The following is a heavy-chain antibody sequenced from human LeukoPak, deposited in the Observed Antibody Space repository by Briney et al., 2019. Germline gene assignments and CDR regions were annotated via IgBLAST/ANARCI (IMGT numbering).Heavy chain of an antibody. CDR3: ASHSSGWFG. Sequence: PGGSLRLSCATSGFTFNSYWMSWGRQAPGKGLEWVANIKPDGSEKYYVASVTGRFTISRDNAKNSLYLQMNSLRADDTAVYYCASHSSGWFGWGQGTLVTVSS. CDR1: GFTFNSYW. D-gene: IGHD6-19*01. V-gene: IGHV3-7*01. J-gene: IGHJ4*02. CDR2: IKPDGSEK.